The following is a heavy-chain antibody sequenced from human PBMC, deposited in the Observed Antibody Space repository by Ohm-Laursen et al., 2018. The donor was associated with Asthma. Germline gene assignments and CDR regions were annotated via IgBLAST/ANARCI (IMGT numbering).Heavy chain of an antibody. J-gene: IGHJ6*02. V-gene: IGHV3-21*04. CDR1: GYTFSRYS. D-gene: IGHD4-11*01. CDR3: SRDPRRLPF. Sequence: SLRLSRAASGYTFSRYSIHWVRQVPGKALGWVASISTASTFIYYADSVRGRFITSRDNARNSLYLQMNNLRAEDTAVYYCSRDPRRLPFWGQGTTVTVSS. CDR2: ISTASTFI.